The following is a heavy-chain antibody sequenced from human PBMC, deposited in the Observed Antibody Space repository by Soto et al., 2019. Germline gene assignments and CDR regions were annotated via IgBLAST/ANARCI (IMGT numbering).Heavy chain of an antibody. Sequence: PGGSLRLSCAASGFTFSSYAMSWVRQAPGKGLEWVSAISGSGGSTYYADSVKGRFTISRDNSKNTLYLQMNSLRAEDTAVYYCARDHSITMVRGVIIPAYGMDVWGQGTTVTVSS. J-gene: IGHJ6*02. CDR3: ARDHSITMVRGVIIPAYGMDV. CDR1: GFTFSSYA. CDR2: ISGSGGST. D-gene: IGHD3-10*01. V-gene: IGHV3-23*01.